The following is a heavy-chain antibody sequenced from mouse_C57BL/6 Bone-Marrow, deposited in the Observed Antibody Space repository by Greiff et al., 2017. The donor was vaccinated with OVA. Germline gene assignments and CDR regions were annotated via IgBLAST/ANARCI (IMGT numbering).Heavy chain of an antibody. CDR3: APYGSSSYYYAMDY. D-gene: IGHD1-1*01. CDR2: IHPNSGST. Sequence: QVQLQQPGAELVKPGASVKLSCKASGYTFTSYWMHWVKQRPGQGLEWIGMIHPNSGSTNYNEKFKSKATLTVDKSSSTAYMQLSSLTSEDSAVYYCAPYGSSSYYYAMDYWGQGTSVTVSS. CDR1: GYTFTSYW. V-gene: IGHV1-64*01. J-gene: IGHJ4*01.